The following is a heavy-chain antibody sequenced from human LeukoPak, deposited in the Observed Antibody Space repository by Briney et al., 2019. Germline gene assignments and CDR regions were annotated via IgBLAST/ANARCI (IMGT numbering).Heavy chain of an antibody. CDR2: MNPNSGNT. V-gene: IGHV1-8*02. CDR1: GYTFKNYD. J-gene: IGHJ4*02. D-gene: IGHD5-24*01. Sequence: GASVKVSCKASGYTFKNYDINWVRQATGQGLEWMGWMNPNSGNTVFAQKFQDRVSMTRDTSINTAYMELTSLRSGDTAVYYCARATPGGLHGYSFDYWGQGTVVTVYS. CDR3: ARATPGGLHGYSFDY.